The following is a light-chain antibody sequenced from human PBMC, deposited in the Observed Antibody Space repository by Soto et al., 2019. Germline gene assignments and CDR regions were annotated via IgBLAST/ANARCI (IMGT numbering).Light chain of an antibody. J-gene: IGKJ5*01. CDR2: GAS. Sequence: DIQVTQSPSSVSASVGDRVTITCRASQDIAGSLAWYQPKPGRTPELLIHGASRLQSGVPARFSGSGSGTDFTLSINSLQPEDFATYYCQQAYSFPITFGQGTRLEIK. CDR1: QDIAGS. CDR3: QQAYSFPIT. V-gene: IGKV1D-12*01.